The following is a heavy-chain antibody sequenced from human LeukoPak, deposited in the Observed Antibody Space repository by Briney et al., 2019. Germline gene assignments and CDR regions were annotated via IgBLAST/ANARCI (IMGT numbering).Heavy chain of an antibody. CDR3: ARDSAAGVTYNWFDP. Sequence: KPSETLSLTCAVYGGSFSGYYWSWIRQPPGKGLEWIGSIYYSGNTYYNASLKSQVSISIDTSKNQFSLRLTSVTAADTAVYYCARDSAAGVTYNWFDPWGQGTLVTVSS. V-gene: IGHV4-34*01. CDR2: IYYSGNT. J-gene: IGHJ5*02. CDR1: GGSFSGYY. D-gene: IGHD6-13*01.